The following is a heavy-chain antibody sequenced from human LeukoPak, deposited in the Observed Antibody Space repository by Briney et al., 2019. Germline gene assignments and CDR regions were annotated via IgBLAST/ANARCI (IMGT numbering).Heavy chain of an antibody. J-gene: IGHJ4*02. CDR3: ARDFSSGSYYGDYYFDY. CDR1: GLIFDDYT. Sequence: PGGSLRLSCAASGLIFDDYTMNWVRQAPGKGLEWVSSITDSSSSMYYADSVKGRFTISRDNAKNSLYLQMNSLRAEDTAVYYCARDFSSGSYYGDYYFDYWGQGTLVTVSS. D-gene: IGHD1-26*01. CDR2: ITDSSSSM. V-gene: IGHV3-21*01.